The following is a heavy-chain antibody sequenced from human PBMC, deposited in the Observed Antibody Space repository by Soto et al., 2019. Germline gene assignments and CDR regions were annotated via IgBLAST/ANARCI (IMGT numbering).Heavy chain of an antibody. Sequence: EVQLVESGGGLVQPGGSLRLSCAASGFTFGNYWMHWVRQAPGKGLVWVARINSDGSSTSYADSVKGRFTISRDNAKNTLYLQMNSLRAEDTAMYYCTKVISTVGGDFDSWGQGTPVTVSS. D-gene: IGHD3-16*01. CDR1: GFTFGNYW. J-gene: IGHJ4*02. CDR2: INSDGSST. V-gene: IGHV3-74*01. CDR3: TKVISTVGGDFDS.